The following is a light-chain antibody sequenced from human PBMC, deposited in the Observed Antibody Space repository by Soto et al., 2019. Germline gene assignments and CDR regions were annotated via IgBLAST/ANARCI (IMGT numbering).Light chain of an antibody. CDR3: QKFNTAPLT. CDR1: QSVSSN. V-gene: IGKV3-15*01. CDR2: GAS. J-gene: IGKJ5*01. Sequence: EIVMTQSPATLSVSPGERATLSCRASQSVSSNLAWYHQKPGQAPSLLIYGASTRATDIPGRFSGSWSGTEFTLTISSLQPEDVATYYCQKFNTAPLTFGQGTRREIK.